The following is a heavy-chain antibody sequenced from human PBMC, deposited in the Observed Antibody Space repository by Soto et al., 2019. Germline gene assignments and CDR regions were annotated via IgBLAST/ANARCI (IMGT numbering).Heavy chain of an antibody. CDR1: VDTLSRYP. Sequence: SLVKLYCKSAVDTLSRYPVGRGRQAHGQGLEWLGGIIPIFGTANYAQKFQGRVTITADESTSTAYMELSSLSSEDTAAYYCATTFTNSSSWPLFDSWGQGTLVTVSS. CDR3: ATTFTNSSSWPLFDS. J-gene: IGHJ4*02. CDR2: IIPIFGTA. D-gene: IGHD6-13*01. V-gene: IGHV1-69*01.